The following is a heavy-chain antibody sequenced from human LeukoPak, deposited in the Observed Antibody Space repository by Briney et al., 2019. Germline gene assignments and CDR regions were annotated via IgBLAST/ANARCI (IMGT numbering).Heavy chain of an antibody. CDR2: ISGSGGST. J-gene: IGHJ4*02. D-gene: IGHD3-3*01. CDR1: GFTFSSYA. V-gene: IGHV3-23*01. Sequence: GGSLRLFCAASGFTFSSYAMSWVRQAPGKGLEWVSAISGSGGSTYYADSVKGRFTISRDNSKNTLYLQMSSLRAEDTAVYYCAKLGEIDFLGNFDYWGQGTLVTVSS. CDR3: AKLGEIDFLGNFDY.